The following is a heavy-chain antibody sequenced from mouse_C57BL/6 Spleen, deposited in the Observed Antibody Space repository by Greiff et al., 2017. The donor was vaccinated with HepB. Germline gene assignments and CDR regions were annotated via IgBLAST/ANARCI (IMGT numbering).Heavy chain of an antibody. D-gene: IGHD1-1*01. CDR3: ARSSYGSRHYFEY. CDR1: GYSFTDYN. Sequence: VQLQQSGPELVKPGASVKISCKASGYSFTDYNMNWVKQSNGKSLEWIGVITPNYGTTSYNQKFKGKATLTVDQYSSTAYMQLNSLTSEDSAVYYCARSSYGSRHYFEYWGQGTTLTVSS. CDR2: ITPNYGTT. V-gene: IGHV1-39*01. J-gene: IGHJ2*01.